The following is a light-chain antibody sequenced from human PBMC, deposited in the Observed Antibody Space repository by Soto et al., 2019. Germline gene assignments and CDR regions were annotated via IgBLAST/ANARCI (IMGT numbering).Light chain of an antibody. V-gene: IGLV2-14*01. J-gene: IGLJ3*02. CDR3: SSYTNSDTWV. CDR2: EVI. Sequence: QSALTQPASVSGSPGQSITISCTGSSSDVGGYSYVSWYQQYPGKAPKLMIYEVINRPSGVSNRFSGSKSGNTASLTISGLQADDEADYHCSSYTNSDTWVFGGGTKLTVL. CDR1: SSDVGGYSY.